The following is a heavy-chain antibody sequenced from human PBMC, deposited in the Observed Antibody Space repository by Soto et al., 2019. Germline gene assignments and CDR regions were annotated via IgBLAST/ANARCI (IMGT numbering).Heavy chain of an antibody. D-gene: IGHD2-21*01. CDR3: ARARSIVVFDY. CDR1: GGSISSGDYY. J-gene: IGHJ4*02. V-gene: IGHV4-30-4*01. Sequence: PSETLSLTCTVSGGSISSGDYYWSWIRQPPGKGLEWIGYIYYSGGTYYNQSLKSRVTKSVDTSKNHFSLKLSSVTAADTAVYYCARARSIVVFDYWGQGTLVTVSS. CDR2: IYYSGGT.